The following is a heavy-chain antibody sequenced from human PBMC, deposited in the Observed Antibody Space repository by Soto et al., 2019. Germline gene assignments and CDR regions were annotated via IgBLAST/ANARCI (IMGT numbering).Heavy chain of an antibody. Sequence: GGSLRLSCAASGFTFSSYAMSWVRQAPGKGLEWVSAISGSGGSTYYADSVKGRFTISRDNSKNTLYLQMNSLRAEDTAVYYCAKVNGLLWFGELKYWGQGTLVTVSS. CDR3: AKVNGLLWFGELKY. CDR1: GFTFSSYA. J-gene: IGHJ4*02. V-gene: IGHV3-23*01. CDR2: ISGSGGST. D-gene: IGHD3-10*01.